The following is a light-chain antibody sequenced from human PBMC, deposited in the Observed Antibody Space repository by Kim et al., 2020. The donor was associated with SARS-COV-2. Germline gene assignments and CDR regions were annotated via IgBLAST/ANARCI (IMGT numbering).Light chain of an antibody. Sequence: PGERAAPACRASQSVSSYLACYQQKPGPAPRLLIYDASNRATGIPVRFSGSGSGTDFTRTISSLEPEDFAVYYCQQRSNWPPRLTFGGGTKVDIK. CDR2: DAS. CDR1: QSVSSY. CDR3: QQRSNWPPRLT. J-gene: IGKJ4*01. V-gene: IGKV3-11*01.